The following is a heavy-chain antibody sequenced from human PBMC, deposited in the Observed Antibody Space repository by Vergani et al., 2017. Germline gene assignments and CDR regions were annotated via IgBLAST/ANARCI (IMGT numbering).Heavy chain of an antibody. V-gene: IGHV1-2*06. CDR3: AKQYFVSGNYLFDY. D-gene: IGHD3-10*01. CDR1: GYTFTSYH. Sequence: QVLLVQSGAEVKKPGASVRVSCKTSGYTFTSYHIHWVRQAPGQGLDWLGRIDPNSVDTRYSQRFQDRVTITRDTSINTAYMEMTRLRPDDTAIYYCAKQYFVSGNYLFDYWGQGTLVTVSS. J-gene: IGHJ4*02. CDR2: IDPNSVDT.